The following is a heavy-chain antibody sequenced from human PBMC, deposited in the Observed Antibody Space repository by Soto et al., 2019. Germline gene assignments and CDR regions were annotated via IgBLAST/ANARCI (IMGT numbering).Heavy chain of an antibody. CDR2: IKQDGSEK. CDR3: ARDGGYYYDSSGYYL. D-gene: IGHD3-22*01. CDR1: GFTFSSYW. J-gene: IGHJ4*02. Sequence: ESGGGLVQPGGSLRLSCAASGFTFSSYWMSWVRQAPGKGLEWVANIKQDGSEKYYVDSVKGRFTISRDNAKNSLYLQMNSLRAEDTAVYYCARDGGYYYDSSGYYLGGQGTLVTVSS. V-gene: IGHV3-7*01.